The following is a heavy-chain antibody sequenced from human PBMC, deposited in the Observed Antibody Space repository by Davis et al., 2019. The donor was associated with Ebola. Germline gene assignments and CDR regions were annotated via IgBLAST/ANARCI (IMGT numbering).Heavy chain of an antibody. V-gene: IGHV1-3*01. D-gene: IGHD2-15*01. J-gene: IGHJ6*02. Sequence: ASVTVSCTASGYTFTSYTMHWLRQPPGQRLEWMGWINAGNGNTKYSQKFQGRVTITRDTSASTAYMELSSLRSEDTAVYYCARVAYCSGGSCPPGPYYYGMDVWGQGTTVTVSS. CDR3: ARVAYCSGGSCPPGPYYYGMDV. CDR1: GYTFTSYT. CDR2: INAGNGNT.